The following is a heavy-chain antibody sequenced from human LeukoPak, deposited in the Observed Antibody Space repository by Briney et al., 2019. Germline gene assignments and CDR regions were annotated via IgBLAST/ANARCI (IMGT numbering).Heavy chain of an antibody. CDR1: GGSISSYY. CDR3: ARVDIESRAAGLNWFDP. V-gene: IGHV4-59*01. Sequence: SETLSLTCTVSGGSISSYYWSWIRQPPGKGLEWIGYIYYSGSTYYNPSLRSRVTISVDTSKNQFSLKLSSVTAADTAVYYCARVDIESRAAGLNWFDPWSQGTLVTVSS. CDR2: IYYSGST. J-gene: IGHJ5*02. D-gene: IGHD6-6*01.